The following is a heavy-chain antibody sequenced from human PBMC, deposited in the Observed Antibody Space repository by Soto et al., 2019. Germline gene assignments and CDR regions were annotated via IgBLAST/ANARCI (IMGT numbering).Heavy chain of an antibody. J-gene: IGHJ5*02. D-gene: IGHD2-21*02. V-gene: IGHV1-2*02. CDR2: INPNSGDT. CDR3: ARPYCGSDTCHNCFDP. Sequence: VSCKASGYIFTGYYMNWVRQAPGQGLEWMGWINPNSGDTNYAQKFQGRVTMTTDTSISTAYMELTGLRSDDTAVYYCARPYCGSDTCHNCFDPWGQGTLVTVSS. CDR1: GYIFTGYY.